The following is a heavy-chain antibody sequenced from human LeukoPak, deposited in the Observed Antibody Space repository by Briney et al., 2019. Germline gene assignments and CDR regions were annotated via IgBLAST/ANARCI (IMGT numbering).Heavy chain of an antibody. D-gene: IGHD5-12*01. CDR1: GYTFTGYY. CDR2: INPNSGGT. V-gene: IGHV1-2*02. Sequence: ASVKVSCKASGYTFTGYYMHWVRQAPGQGLEWMGWINPNSGGTNYAQKFQGRVTMTRDTSISTAYTELSRLRSDDTAVYYCARDSGYSGYDHYYYMDVWGKGTTVTVSS. CDR3: ARDSGYSGYDHYYYMDV. J-gene: IGHJ6*03.